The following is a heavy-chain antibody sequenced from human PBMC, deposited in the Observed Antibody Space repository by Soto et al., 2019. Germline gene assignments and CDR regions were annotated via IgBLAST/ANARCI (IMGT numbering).Heavy chain of an antibody. CDR3: ARGGHYYDSSGRGDAFDI. Sequence: TVGSLRLSCAASGFTFSSYAMHWVRQAPGKGLEWVAVISYDGSNKYYADSVKGRFTISRDNSKNTLFLQMNSLRTEDTAVYYCARGGHYYDSSGRGDAFDIWGQGTMVTVSS. V-gene: IGHV3-30-3*01. CDR1: GFTFSSYA. D-gene: IGHD3-22*01. CDR2: ISYDGSNK. J-gene: IGHJ3*02.